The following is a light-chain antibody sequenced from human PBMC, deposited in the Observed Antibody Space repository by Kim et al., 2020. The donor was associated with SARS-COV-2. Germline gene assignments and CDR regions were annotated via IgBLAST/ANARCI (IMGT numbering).Light chain of an antibody. Sequence: VALGQTVRITCQGDSLRSYYATWYQQKPGQAPIVVIYGKNNRPSGIPDRFAGSSSGDTASLTITGTQAGDEADYYCNSRGSNDNVLFGGGTKLTVL. V-gene: IGLV3-19*01. CDR1: SLRSYY. CDR3: NSRGSNDNVL. CDR2: GKN. J-gene: IGLJ2*01.